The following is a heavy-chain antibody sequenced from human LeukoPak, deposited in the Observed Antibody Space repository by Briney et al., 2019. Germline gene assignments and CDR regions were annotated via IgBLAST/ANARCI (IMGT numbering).Heavy chain of an antibody. D-gene: IGHD3-9*01. CDR3: TRDPHYDILTGLLLDY. Sequence: GASVKVSCKVSGYTLTELSMHWVRQAPGKGLEWMGRIIPILGIANYAQKFQGRVTITADKSTSTAYMELSSLRSEDTAVYYCTRDPHYDILTGLLLDYWGQGTLVTVSS. J-gene: IGHJ4*02. CDR1: GYTLTELS. CDR2: IIPILGIA. V-gene: IGHV1-69*04.